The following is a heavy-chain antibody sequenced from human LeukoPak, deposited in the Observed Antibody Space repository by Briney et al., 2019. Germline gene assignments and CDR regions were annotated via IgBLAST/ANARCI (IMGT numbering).Heavy chain of an antibody. CDR2: ISSRSSNI. J-gene: IGHJ6*02. CDR1: GSTFSSYS. V-gene: IGHV3-48*02. Sequence: GGSLRLSCAASGSTFSSYSMNWVRQAPGKGLEWVSYISSRSSNIYYADSVKGRFTISRDNAKNSLYLQMNSLRDEDTAVYYCARIPGGYYYGMDVWGQGTTVTVSS. D-gene: IGHD3-16*01. CDR3: ARIPGGYYYGMDV.